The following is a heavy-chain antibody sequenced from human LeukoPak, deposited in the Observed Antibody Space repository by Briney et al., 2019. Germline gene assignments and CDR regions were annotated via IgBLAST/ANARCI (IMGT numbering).Heavy chain of an antibody. D-gene: IGHD1-1*01. CDR3: AKLGTRRELRSYFDY. V-gene: IGHV3-23*01. J-gene: IGHJ4*02. Sequence: GGSLRLSCAASGFTFINYAMSWVRQAPGKGLEWVSGISGRGHFTNYADSVKGRFTVSRDNSENTLFLKMNSLRAEDTAIYYCAKLGTRRELRSYFDYWGQGIPVTISS. CDR2: ISGRGHFT. CDR1: GFTFINYA.